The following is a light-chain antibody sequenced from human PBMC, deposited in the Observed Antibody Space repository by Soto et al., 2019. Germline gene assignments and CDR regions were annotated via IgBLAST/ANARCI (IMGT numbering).Light chain of an antibody. CDR1: QSISTY. CDR2: GAS. CDR3: QQSFSTPRT. V-gene: IGKV1-39*01. Sequence: DIQMTQSPSPLSASVGDRVTITCRASQSISTYLNWYQQKPGKAPKLLIYGASSLQSGVASRFSGSGSGTDFTLTISSLQPEDFGTYYCQQSFSTPRTFGQGTKVEIK. J-gene: IGKJ1*01.